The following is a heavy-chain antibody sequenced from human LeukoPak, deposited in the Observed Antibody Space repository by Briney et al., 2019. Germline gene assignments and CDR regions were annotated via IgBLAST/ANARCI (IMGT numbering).Heavy chain of an antibody. D-gene: IGHD5-24*01. J-gene: IGHJ4*02. CDR1: GGSIRSSSYY. CDR2: IYYSGST. Sequence: SETLSLTCTVSGGSIRSSSYYWGWIRQPPGKGLEWIGSIYYSGSTYYNASLKSRGTISVDTSKNQFSLKLNSVTAADTAVYYCARGDGYNQEIDYWGQGTLVTVSS. CDR3: ARGDGYNQEIDY. V-gene: IGHV4-39*01.